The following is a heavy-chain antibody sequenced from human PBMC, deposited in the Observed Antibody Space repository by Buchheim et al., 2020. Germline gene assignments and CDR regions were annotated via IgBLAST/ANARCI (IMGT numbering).Heavy chain of an antibody. CDR2: IKQDGSEK. J-gene: IGHJ6*02. V-gene: IGHV3-7*01. CDR3: ASLIAAAGYYYYYGMDV. Sequence: EVQLVESGGGLVQPGGSLRLSCAASGFTFSSYWMSWVRQAPGKGLEWVANIKQDGSEKYYVDSVKGRFTISRVNAKNSLYLQMNSLRAEDTAVYYCASLIAAAGYYYYYGMDVWGQGTT. CDR1: GFTFSSYW. D-gene: IGHD6-13*01.